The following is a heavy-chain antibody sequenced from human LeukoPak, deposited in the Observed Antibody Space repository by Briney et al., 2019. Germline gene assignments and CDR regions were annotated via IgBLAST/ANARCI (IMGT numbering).Heavy chain of an antibody. D-gene: IGHD6-13*01. V-gene: IGHV1-18*01. J-gene: IGHJ4*02. Sequence: ASVKVSCKASGYTFTSYGISWVRQAPGQGLEWMGWISAYNGNTNYAQKLQGRVTMTTDTSTSTAYMEMRSLRSDDTAVYYCAMYSSTDAESDYWGQGTLVTVSS. CDR1: GYTFTSYG. CDR2: ISAYNGNT. CDR3: AMYSSTDAESDY.